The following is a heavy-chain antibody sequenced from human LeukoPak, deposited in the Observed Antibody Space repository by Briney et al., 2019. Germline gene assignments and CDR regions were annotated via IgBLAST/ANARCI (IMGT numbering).Heavy chain of an antibody. D-gene: IGHD2/OR15-2a*01. CDR1: GGSISSGSYY. V-gene: IGHV4-61*02. CDR2: IYTSGST. J-gene: IGHJ4*02. Sequence: SQTLSLTCTVSGGSISSGSYYWSWIRQPAGKGLEWIGRIYTSGSTNYNPSLKSRVTISVDTSKNQFSLKLSSVTAADTAAYYCASLGYYDYWGQGTLVTVSS. CDR3: ASLGYYDY.